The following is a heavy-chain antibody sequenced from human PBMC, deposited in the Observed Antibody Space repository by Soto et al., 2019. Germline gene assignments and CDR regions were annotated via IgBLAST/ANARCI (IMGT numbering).Heavy chain of an antibody. CDR3: AAGYCSGGSCYDAFDI. D-gene: IGHD2-15*01. V-gene: IGHV1-58*01. CDR1: GFTFTSSA. CDR2: IVVGSGNT. Sequence: ASVKVSCKSSGFTFTSSALQWVRQARGQRLEWVGWIVVGSGNTNYAQKFQERVTITRDMSTSTAYMELSSLRSEDTAVYYCAAGYCSGGSCYDAFDIWGQGTMVTVSS. J-gene: IGHJ3*02.